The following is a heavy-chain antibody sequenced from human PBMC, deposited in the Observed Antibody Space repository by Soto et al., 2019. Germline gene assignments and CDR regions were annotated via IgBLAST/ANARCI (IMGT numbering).Heavy chain of an antibody. CDR2: IFYSGNT. D-gene: IGHD3-10*01. CDR1: GNSISTGAYY. V-gene: IGHV4-31*03. Sequence: SETLSLTCTVSGNSISTGAYYWSWLRQHPVKGLEWIGHIFYSGNTHYSPSLESRVTISVDTSKNQFSIKLTSVTVADTAVYYCAREGRSAAPQAGFDLWGQGTLVTVSS. CDR3: AREGRSAAPQAGFDL. J-gene: IGHJ4*02.